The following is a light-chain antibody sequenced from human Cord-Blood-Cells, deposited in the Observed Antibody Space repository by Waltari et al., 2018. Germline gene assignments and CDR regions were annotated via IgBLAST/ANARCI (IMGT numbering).Light chain of an antibody. V-gene: IGLV1-40*01. CDR2: GNS. Sequence: SLSSLTAQRVTISCTGSSSNIGAGYDVHWYQQLPGTAPKPLIYGNSNRPPAVPDRFSGSKSGTSASLAITGLQAEDEADYYCQSYDSSLSGYVFGTGTKVTVL. J-gene: IGLJ1*01. CDR3: QSYDSSLSGYV. CDR1: SSNIGAGYD.